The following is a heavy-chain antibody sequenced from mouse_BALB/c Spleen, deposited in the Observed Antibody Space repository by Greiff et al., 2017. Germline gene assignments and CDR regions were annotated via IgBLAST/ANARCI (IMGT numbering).Heavy chain of an antibody. V-gene: IGHV1-14*01. J-gene: IGHJ2*01. CDR2: INPYNDGT. CDR1: GYTFTSYV. CDR3: ARGGSTAFDY. D-gene: IGHD1-2*01. Sequence: EVKLVESGPELVKPGASVKMSCKASGYTFTSYVMHWVKQKPGQGLEWIGYINPYNDGTKYNEKFKGKATLTSDKSSSTAYMELSSLTSEDSAVYYCARGGSTAFDYWGQGTTLTVSS.